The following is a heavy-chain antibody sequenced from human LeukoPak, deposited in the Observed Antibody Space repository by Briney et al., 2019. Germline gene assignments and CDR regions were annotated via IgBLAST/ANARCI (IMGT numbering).Heavy chain of an antibody. J-gene: IGHJ4*02. D-gene: IGHD2-2*02. CDR3: AREYCTTNSCYSWGLGY. V-gene: IGHV3-64*01. CDR2: ITSNGGRK. CDR1: GFSFSTYT. Sequence: PGGSLRLSCVASGFSFSTYTIRWVRQAPGKGLEYVSAITSNGGRKDYANSVKGRFTISRDNNRNTVYLQMDNLRTEDMTVYYCAREYCTTNSCYSWGLGYWGQGTPVTVSS.